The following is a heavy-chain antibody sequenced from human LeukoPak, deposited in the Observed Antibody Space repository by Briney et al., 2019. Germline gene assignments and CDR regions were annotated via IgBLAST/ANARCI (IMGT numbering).Heavy chain of an antibody. CDR2: ITPVIDST. CDR3: TRVNLRGSQYNWFDP. Sequence: ASVRVSCKTYGGTFRSHIFSWVRQAPGQGLEWMGKITPVIDSTKYSQKFRDRLTITGHSLTVTSYMELSNLTPEDTALYYCTRVNLRGSQYNWFDPWGQGTLVIVSS. V-gene: IGHV1-69*08. CDR1: GGTFRSHI. J-gene: IGHJ5*02. D-gene: IGHD1-26*01.